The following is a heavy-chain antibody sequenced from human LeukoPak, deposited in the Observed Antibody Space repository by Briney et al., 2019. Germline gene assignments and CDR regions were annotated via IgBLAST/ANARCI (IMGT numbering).Heavy chain of an antibody. V-gene: IGHV4-39*01. CDR1: GGSISGSSYY. CDR3: ARIIHSYGYYYGMDV. CDR2: IYYSGST. D-gene: IGHD5-18*01. Sequence: NPSETLSLTCSVSGGSISGSSYYWGWIRQPPGKGLEWIGSIYYSGSTYYNPSLKSRVTISVDTSKNQFSLTLSSVTAADTAVYYCARIIHSYGYYYGMDVWGQGTTVTVSS. J-gene: IGHJ6*02.